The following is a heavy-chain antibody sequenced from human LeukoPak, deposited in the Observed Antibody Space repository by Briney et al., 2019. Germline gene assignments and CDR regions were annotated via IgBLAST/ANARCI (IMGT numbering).Heavy chain of an antibody. Sequence: PSETLSLTCTVSGGSISSYYWSWIRQPPGKGLEWIGYMYYSGSTNYNPSLKSRVTISVDTSKNQFSLKLCSVTAADTAVYYCARGAVAYYYFDNWGQGTLVTVSS. CDR3: ARGAVAYYYFDN. CDR2: MYYSGST. J-gene: IGHJ4*02. CDR1: GGSISSYY. V-gene: IGHV4-59*01. D-gene: IGHD6-19*01.